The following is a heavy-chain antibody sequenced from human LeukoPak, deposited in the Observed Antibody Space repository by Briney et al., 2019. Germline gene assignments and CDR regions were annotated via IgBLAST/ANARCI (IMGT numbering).Heavy chain of an antibody. J-gene: IGHJ4*02. CDR2: IYSGGST. CDR1: GFTVSSNY. V-gene: IGHV3-66*01. D-gene: IGHD3-3*01. CDR3: AREVTKEDYFDY. Sequence: GGSLRLSCAASGFTVSSNYMSWVRQAPGKGLEWVSVIYSGGSTYYADSVKGRLTVSRDNSKNTLYLQMNSLRAEDTAVYYCAREVTKEDYFDYWGQGTLVTVSS.